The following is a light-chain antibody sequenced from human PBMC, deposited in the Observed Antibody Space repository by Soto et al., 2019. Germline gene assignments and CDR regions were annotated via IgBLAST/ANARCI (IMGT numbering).Light chain of an antibody. CDR2: DTS. J-gene: IGKJ3*01. Sequence: EIVLTQSPATLSLSPGERATLSCRASQSVSSYLAWYQQKPGQAPRLLIYDTSKRATGIRARFSGSGSGTDFTLTISSLGPEDVAVYYCQQRTNWPRSFTFGPGTKVDIK. CDR1: QSVSSY. V-gene: IGKV3-11*01. CDR3: QQRTNWPRSFT.